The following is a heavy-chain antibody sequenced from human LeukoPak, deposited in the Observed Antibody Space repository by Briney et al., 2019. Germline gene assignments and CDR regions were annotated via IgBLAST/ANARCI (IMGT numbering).Heavy chain of an antibody. CDR3: ARDHKLRDIVVVPAAPGYYYYYMDV. V-gene: IGHV4-30-2*01. D-gene: IGHD2-2*01. J-gene: IGHJ6*03. CDR2: IYHSGST. CDR1: GGSISSGGYS. Sequence: PSETLSLTCAVSGGSISSGGYSWSWIRQPPGKGLEWIGYIYHSGSTYYNPSLKSRVTISVDRSKNQFSLKLSSVTAADTAVYYCARDHKLRDIVVVPAAPGYYYYYMDVWGKGTTVTVSS.